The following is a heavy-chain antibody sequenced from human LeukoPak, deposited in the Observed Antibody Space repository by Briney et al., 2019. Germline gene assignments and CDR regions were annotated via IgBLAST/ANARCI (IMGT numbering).Heavy chain of an antibody. Sequence: GGSLRLSCAASGFTFSSYSMNWVRQAPGKGLEWVSAISGSGGSTYYADSMKGRFTISRDNSKNTLYLQMNSLRAEDTAVYYCAKDIAGFDYWGQGTLVAVSS. J-gene: IGHJ4*02. CDR1: GFTFSSYS. CDR3: AKDIAGFDY. CDR2: ISGSGGST. D-gene: IGHD6-13*01. V-gene: IGHV3-23*01.